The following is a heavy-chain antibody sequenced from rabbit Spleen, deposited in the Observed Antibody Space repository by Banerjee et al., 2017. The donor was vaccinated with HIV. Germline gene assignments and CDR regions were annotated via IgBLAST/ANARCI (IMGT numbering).Heavy chain of an antibody. D-gene: IGHD1-1*01. V-gene: IGHV1S40*01. CDR2: IYAGSSAFT. J-gene: IGHJ6*01. CDR1: GFSLTSSDY. CDR3: ARDTSTSFSSYGMDL. Sequence: QSLEESGGGLVKPGASLTLTCKASGFSLTSSDYMCWVRQAPGKGLEWIACIYAGSSAFTYHATWVKGRFTISKTSSTTVTLQMTSLTAADTATYFCARDTSTSFSSYGMDLWGPGTLVTVS.